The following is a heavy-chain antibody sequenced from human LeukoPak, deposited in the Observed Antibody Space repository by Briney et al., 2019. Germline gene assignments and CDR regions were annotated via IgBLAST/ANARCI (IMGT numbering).Heavy chain of an antibody. CDR3: AINSYDSSGWGWFDP. CDR2: IYYSGST. J-gene: IGHJ5*02. Sequence: SQTLSLTCTVSGVSISSGGYYWSWIRQHPGKGLEWIGYIYYSGSTYYNPSLKSRVTISVDTSKNQFSLKLSSVTAADTAVYYCAINSYDSSGWGWFDPWGQGTLVTVSS. CDR1: GVSISSGGYY. V-gene: IGHV4-31*03. D-gene: IGHD3-22*01.